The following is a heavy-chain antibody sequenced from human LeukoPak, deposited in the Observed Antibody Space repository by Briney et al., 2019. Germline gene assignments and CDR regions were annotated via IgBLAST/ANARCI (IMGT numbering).Heavy chain of an antibody. V-gene: IGHV3-30*18. D-gene: IGHD1-26*01. CDR1: GFTVSTNY. J-gene: IGHJ4*02. Sequence: GGSLRLSCAASGFTVSTNYMSWVRQAPGKGLGWVAVISYDGSNKYYADSVKGRFTISRDNSKNTLYLQMNSLRAEDTAVYYCAKDRLIVGATSFDYWGQGTLVTVSS. CDR2: ISYDGSNK. CDR3: AKDRLIVGATSFDY.